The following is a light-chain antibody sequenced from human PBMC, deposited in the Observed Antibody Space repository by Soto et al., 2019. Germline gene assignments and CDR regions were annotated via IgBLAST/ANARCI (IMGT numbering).Light chain of an antibody. CDR2: GAS. CDR3: QQYGSSGT. Sequence: IVLTQSPGTLPLSHGERATLSCRASQSVGTTLAWYQQKPGQAPRLLIYGASNRATGIPDRFSGSGSGTDFTLTISRLEPEDFAVYYCQQYGSSGTFGQGTKVEIK. V-gene: IGKV3-20*01. J-gene: IGKJ1*01. CDR1: QSVGTT.